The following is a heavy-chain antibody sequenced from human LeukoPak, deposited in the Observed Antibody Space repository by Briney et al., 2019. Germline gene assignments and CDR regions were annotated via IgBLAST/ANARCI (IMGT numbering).Heavy chain of an antibody. CDR3: ARGGLSITMVRGVPNWFDP. CDR1: GGSISSYY. V-gene: IGHV4-59*01. D-gene: IGHD3-10*01. J-gene: IGHJ5*02. Sequence: SETLSLTCTVSGGSISSYYWSWIRQPPGKGLEWIGYIYYSGSTNYNPSLKSRVTISVDTSKNQFSLKLSSVTAADTAVYYCARGGLSITMVRGVPNWFDPWGQGTLVTVSS. CDR2: IYYSGST.